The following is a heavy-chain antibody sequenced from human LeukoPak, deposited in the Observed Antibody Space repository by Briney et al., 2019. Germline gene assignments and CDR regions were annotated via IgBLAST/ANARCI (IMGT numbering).Heavy chain of an antibody. V-gene: IGHV3-23*01. CDR2: INGGGSTT. D-gene: IGHD1-14*01. CDR1: GFTFRRYA. Sequence: TGGSLRLSCAASGFTFRRYAMTWVRQAPGKGLEWVSGINGGGSTTYCADSVKGRFTISRDSSNNTLNLQMNSLRAEDTAIYYCARRTADYYFDYWGQGTLVTVSS. J-gene: IGHJ4*02. CDR3: ARRTADYYFDY.